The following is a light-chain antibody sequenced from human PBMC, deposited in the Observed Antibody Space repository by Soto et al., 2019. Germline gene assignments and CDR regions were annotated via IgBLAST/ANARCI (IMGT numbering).Light chain of an antibody. CDR2: GAS. J-gene: IGKJ1*01. Sequence: EIVLTQSPGTLSLSPGERATLSCRASQSVSSTYVAWYQQKSGQAPRLLIYGASSRATGIPDRFSGSGSGTDFTLTIRRLEPEDFAVYYCHQYVSSWTFGRGTKVDIK. CDR1: QSVSSTY. CDR3: HQYVSSWT. V-gene: IGKV3-20*01.